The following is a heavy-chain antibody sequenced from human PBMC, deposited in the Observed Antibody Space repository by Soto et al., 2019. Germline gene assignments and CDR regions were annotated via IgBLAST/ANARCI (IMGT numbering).Heavy chain of an antibody. V-gene: IGHV6-1*01. CDR1: GDSVSSNSVA. CDR3: ARVGYSSSWYWFYP. CDR2: TYYRSKWYN. Sequence: SQTLSLTCAISGDSVSSNSVAWNWIRQSPSRGLEWLGRTYYRSKWYNDYAVSVKSRITINPDTSKNQFSLQLNSVTPEDTAVYYCARVGYSSSWYWFYPWGQGTLVTVSS. D-gene: IGHD6-13*01. J-gene: IGHJ5*02.